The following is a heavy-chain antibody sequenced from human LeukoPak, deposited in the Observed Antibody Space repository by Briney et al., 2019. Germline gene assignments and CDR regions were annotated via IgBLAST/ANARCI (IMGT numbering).Heavy chain of an antibody. CDR3: ATKRGQGTQLNYNWFDP. CDR1: GFTFSSYA. CDR2: ISGGKDST. D-gene: IGHD1-1*01. V-gene: IGHV3-23*01. J-gene: IGHJ5*02. Sequence: QAGGSLRLSCAASGFTFSSYAMYWVRQAPGKGLEWVSAISGGKDSTYYADSVKGRFTISRDNSRSTLYLQMNSLRAEDTAIYYCATKRGQGTQLNYNWFDPWGQGTLVTVSS.